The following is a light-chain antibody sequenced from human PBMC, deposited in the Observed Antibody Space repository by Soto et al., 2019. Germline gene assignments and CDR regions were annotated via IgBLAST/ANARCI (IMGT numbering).Light chain of an antibody. V-gene: IGKV3-20*01. CDR1: QSVSSTY. CDR2: AAS. Sequence: EIVMTQSPGTLSLSPGERATLSFRASQSVSSTYLSWYQQKPGQAPRLLIYAASSRATGIPDRFSGSGSGTDFTLTISRLEPEDFAVYYCQQYGSSPTFGQGTKVDI. J-gene: IGKJ1*01. CDR3: QQYGSSPT.